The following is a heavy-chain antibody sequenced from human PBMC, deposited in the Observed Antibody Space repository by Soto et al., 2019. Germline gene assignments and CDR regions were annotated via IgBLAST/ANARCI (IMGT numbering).Heavy chain of an antibody. Sequence: QVQLVQSGAEVRKPGSSVKVSCKASGGTFSRHAISWVRQAPGQGLEWMGVIIPIFGTANHAQKLQGRVTIIADESTSTVYMELSSLRYEDTAMYYCARGWGYDSNDYYYAYWGQGTLVIVSS. V-gene: IGHV1-69*01. CDR2: IIPIFGTA. J-gene: IGHJ4*02. CDR3: ARGWGYDSNDYYYAY. CDR1: GGTFSRHA. D-gene: IGHD3-22*01.